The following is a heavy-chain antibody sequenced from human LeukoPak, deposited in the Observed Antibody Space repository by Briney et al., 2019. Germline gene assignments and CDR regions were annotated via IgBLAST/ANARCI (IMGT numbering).Heavy chain of an antibody. CDR3: AKDQGASGSYYSLPTTNFDY. CDR2: ISSSSSTI. J-gene: IGHJ4*02. V-gene: IGHV3-48*01. CDR1: GFTFSSYS. Sequence: GGSLRLSCAASGFTFSSYSMNWVRQAPGKGLEWVSYISSSSSTIYYADSVKGRFTISRDNSKNTLYLQMNSLRAEDTAVYYCAKDQGASGSYYSLPTTNFDYWGQGTLVTVSS. D-gene: IGHD3-10*01.